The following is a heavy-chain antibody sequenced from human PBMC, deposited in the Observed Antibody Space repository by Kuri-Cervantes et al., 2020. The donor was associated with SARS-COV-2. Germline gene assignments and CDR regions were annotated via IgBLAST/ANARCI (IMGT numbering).Heavy chain of an antibody. J-gene: IGHJ3*02. D-gene: IGHD5-24*01. CDR3: ARGWDAFDI. CDR1: GFTFSSYA. CDR2: ISYDGSNK. V-gene: IGHV3-30-3*01. Sequence: GESLKISCAASGFTFSSYAMHWVRQAPGKGLEWEAVISYDGSNKYYADSVKGRFTISRDNSKNTLYLQMSSLRAEDTAVYYCARGWDAFDIWGQGTMVTVSS.